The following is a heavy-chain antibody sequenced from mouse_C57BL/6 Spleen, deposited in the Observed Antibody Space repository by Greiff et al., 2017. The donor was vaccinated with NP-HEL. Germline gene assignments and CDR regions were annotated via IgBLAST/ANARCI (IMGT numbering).Heavy chain of an antibody. Sequence: VQLQQSGAELARPGASVKMSCKASGYTFTSYTMHWVKQRPGQGLEWIGYINPSSGYTKYNQKFKDKATLTADKSSSTAYMQLSSLTSEDSAVYYCAREGYGNPDYGGQGTTLTVSS. J-gene: IGHJ2*01. D-gene: IGHD2-10*02. CDR2: INPSSGYT. V-gene: IGHV1-4*01. CDR1: GYTFTSYT. CDR3: AREGYGNPDY.